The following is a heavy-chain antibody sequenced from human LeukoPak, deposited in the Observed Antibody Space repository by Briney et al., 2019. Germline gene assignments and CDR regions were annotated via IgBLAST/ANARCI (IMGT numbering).Heavy chain of an antibody. V-gene: IGHV3-11*04. CDR2: ISSSGSTI. D-gene: IGHD3-22*01. Sequence: GGSLRLSCAASGFTFSDYYMSWIRQAPGKGLEWVSYISSSGSTIYYADSVKGRFTISRDNAKNSLYLQMNSLRAEDTAVYYCARGRHDSSGYSSYYYYYMDVWGKGTTVTISS. CDR1: GFTFSDYY. J-gene: IGHJ6*03. CDR3: ARGRHDSSGYSSYYYYYMDV.